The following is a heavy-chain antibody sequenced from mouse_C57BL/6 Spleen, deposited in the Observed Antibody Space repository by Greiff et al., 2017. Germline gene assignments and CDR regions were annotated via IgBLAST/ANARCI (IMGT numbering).Heavy chain of an antibody. Sequence: QVQLQQSGAELVRPGASVKMSCKASGYPFPSYNLHWVKQTLRQGLDWIGAIFPGNGDTSYTQKFKGKATLTVDKSSSTAYMQLSSLTSEDSAVYFCARRGCGSLFWYFDVWGTGTTVTVSS. CDR2: IFPGNGDT. D-gene: IGHD1-1*02. J-gene: IGHJ1*03. CDR1: GYPFPSYN. V-gene: IGHV1-12*01. CDR3: ARRGCGSLFWYFDV.